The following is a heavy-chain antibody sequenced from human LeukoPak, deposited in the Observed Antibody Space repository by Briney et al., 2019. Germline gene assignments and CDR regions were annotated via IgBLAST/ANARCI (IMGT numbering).Heavy chain of an antibody. CDR1: GFTVSDNY. CDR2: IYSGGTT. Sequence: GGSLRLSCAASGFTVSDNYMSWVRQAPGKGLEWVSVIYSGGTTYSADSVKGRFTISRDNSKNTLYLQMNSLRVEDTALYYCAKIKSGIDSWGQGTLVTVSS. CDR3: AKIKSGIDS. V-gene: IGHV3-53*01. J-gene: IGHJ4*02. D-gene: IGHD6-25*01.